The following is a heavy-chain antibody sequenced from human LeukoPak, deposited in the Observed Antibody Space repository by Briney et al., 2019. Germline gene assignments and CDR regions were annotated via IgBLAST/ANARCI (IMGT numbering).Heavy chain of an antibody. Sequence: SVKVSCKASGGTFSRYAISWVRQAPGQGLEWMGGFIPIFGTTNYAQKFQGRVTITADESTSTVYMEMSSLTSEDTAVYYCARAGGVCGDDCYWPFKYWGQGTLVTVSS. J-gene: IGHJ4*02. CDR1: GGTFSRYA. D-gene: IGHD2-21*02. CDR3: ARAGGVCGDDCYWPFKY. V-gene: IGHV1-69*13. CDR2: FIPIFGTT.